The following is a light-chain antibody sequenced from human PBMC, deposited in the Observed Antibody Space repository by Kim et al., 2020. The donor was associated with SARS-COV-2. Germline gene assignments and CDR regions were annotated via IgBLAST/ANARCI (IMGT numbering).Light chain of an antibody. V-gene: IGLV1-44*01. CDR1: SSNIEINV. Sequence: GQRLTISCSGSSSNIEINVVNWYQQLPGTAPKLLIYDINQRPSGVPDRFSGSKSGTSASLAISGLQSEDEAYYFCATWDDSLTGFVLGTGTKVTVL. CDR2: DIN. CDR3: ATWDDSLTGFV. J-gene: IGLJ1*01.